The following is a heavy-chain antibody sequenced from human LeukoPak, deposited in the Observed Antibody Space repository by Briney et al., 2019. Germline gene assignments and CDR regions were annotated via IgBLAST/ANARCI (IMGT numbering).Heavy chain of an antibody. V-gene: IGHV1-2*02. Sequence: ASVKVSCKASGYTFTSYYMHWVGQAPGQGLEWMGWINPNGGGTNYAQKFQGRVTMTRDTSISTAYMELSRLRSDDTAVYYCAAGYSSSWSSFDYWGQGTLVTVSS. D-gene: IGHD6-13*01. CDR3: AAGYSSSWSSFDY. CDR2: INPNGGGT. CDR1: GYTFTSYY. J-gene: IGHJ4*02.